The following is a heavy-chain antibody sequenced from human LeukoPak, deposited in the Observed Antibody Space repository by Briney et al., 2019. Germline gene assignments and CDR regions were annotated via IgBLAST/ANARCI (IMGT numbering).Heavy chain of an antibody. D-gene: IGHD3-22*01. Sequence: SETLSLTCTVSGGSISSYYWSWIRQPPGKGLEWIGYVYYSGSTNYNPSLKSRVTISVDTSKNQFSLKLSSVTAADTAVYYCAREGWYYYDSSGENAFDIWGQGTMVTVSS. V-gene: IGHV4-59*01. CDR2: VYYSGST. J-gene: IGHJ3*02. CDR3: AREGWYYYDSSGENAFDI. CDR1: GGSISSYY.